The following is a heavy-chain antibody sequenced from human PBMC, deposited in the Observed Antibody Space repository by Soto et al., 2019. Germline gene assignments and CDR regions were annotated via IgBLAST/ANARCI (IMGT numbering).Heavy chain of an antibody. J-gene: IGHJ6*03. CDR3: ARAGEEYEMFWGMVRGVMCCPNMDV. D-gene: IGHD3-10*01. CDR2: INPSGGST. V-gene: IGHV1-46*03. Sequence: ASVKVSCKASGYTFTSYYMHWVRQAPGQGLEWVGIINPSGGSTSYAQKFQGRVTMTRDTSTSTVYMELSSLRSEDTAVYYCARAGEEYEMFWGMVRGVMCCPNMDVWGKGTTVTVS. CDR1: GYTFTSYY.